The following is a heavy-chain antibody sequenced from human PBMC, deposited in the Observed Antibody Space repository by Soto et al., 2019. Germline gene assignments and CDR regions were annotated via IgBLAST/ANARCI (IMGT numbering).Heavy chain of an antibody. CDR1: GFTFSNAW. J-gene: IGHJ6*02. V-gene: IGHV3-15*07. CDR3: TTDRRYCSSTSCYDGGDYYYYGMDV. Sequence: PGGSLRLSCAASGFTFSNAWMNWVRQAPGKGLEWVGRIKSKTDGGTTDYAAPVKGRFTISRDDSKNTLYLQMNSLKTEDTAVYYCTTDRRYCSSTSCYDGGDYYYYGMDVWGQGTTVTVSS. D-gene: IGHD2-2*01. CDR2: IKSKTDGGTT.